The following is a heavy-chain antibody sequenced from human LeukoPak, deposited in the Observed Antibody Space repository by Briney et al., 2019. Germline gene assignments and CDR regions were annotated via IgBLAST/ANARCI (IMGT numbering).Heavy chain of an antibody. V-gene: IGHV3-48*03. CDR3: ARVVGYGVYFDY. CDR2: ISNSGSTK. CDR1: GFTFSRYG. Sequence: GGSLRLSCAASGFTFSRYGMNWVREAPGKGLEWVSYISNSGSTKYYADSVKGRFTISRDNAKNSLYLQMNSLGAEDTAVYYCARVVGYGVYFDYWGQGTLVAVSS. D-gene: IGHD5-18*01. J-gene: IGHJ4*02.